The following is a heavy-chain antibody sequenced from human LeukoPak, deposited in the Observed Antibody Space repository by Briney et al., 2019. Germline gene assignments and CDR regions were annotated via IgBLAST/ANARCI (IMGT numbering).Heavy chain of an antibody. Sequence: PGGSLRLSCAASGFTFSSYWMHWVRHAPGKGLVWVSRINSDGSSTIYADSVKGRFTISRDNAKNTLYLQMNSLRAEDTAVYYCARLGITGKDDAFDIWGQGTMVTVSS. CDR1: GFTFSSYW. J-gene: IGHJ3*02. CDR3: ARLGITGKDDAFDI. V-gene: IGHV3-74*01. CDR2: INSDGSST. D-gene: IGHD1-20*01.